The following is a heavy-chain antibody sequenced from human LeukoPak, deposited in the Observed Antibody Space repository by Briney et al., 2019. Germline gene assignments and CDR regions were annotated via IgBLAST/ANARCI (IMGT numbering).Heavy chain of an antibody. CDR2: INTDGSRT. J-gene: IGHJ4*02. CDR3: ARIAVGEYHFNY. Sequence: GGALELSFGASGFPFSRYWKHWGRPAPGKGVGWVARINTDGSRTSYADSVKGRFTISRDNAKNTLYLQMNSLRAEDTAVHYCARIAVGEYHFNYWGQGTLVTVSS. CDR1: GFPFSRYW. D-gene: IGHD6-19*01. V-gene: IGHV3-74*01.